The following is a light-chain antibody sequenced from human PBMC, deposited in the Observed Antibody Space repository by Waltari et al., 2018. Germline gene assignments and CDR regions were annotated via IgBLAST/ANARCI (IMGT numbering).Light chain of an antibody. CDR2: EAS. CDR1: QSIGPW. V-gene: IGKV1-5*01. J-gene: IGKJ1*01. Sequence: DIQMTQSPSTLSSSVVDRVTIPCRARQSIGPWLAWYQQKPGKAPSLLIYEASRLQSGVPSRFSGSQSGTEFTLTISSLQPEDFASYSCQQYKSYPWTFGQGTKVEIK. CDR3: QQYKSYPWT.